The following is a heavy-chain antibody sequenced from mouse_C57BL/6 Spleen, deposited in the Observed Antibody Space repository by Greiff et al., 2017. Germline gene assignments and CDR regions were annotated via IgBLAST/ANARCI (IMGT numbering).Heavy chain of an antibody. Sequence: QVLLQQPGAEFVMPGASVKLSCKASGYTFTSYWMHWVNQRPGQGLEWIGEIDPSDSYTNYNQKFKGKSTLTVEKSSSTAYMQLSSLTSEDSAVYYCARGDYGHFDYWGQGTTLTVSS. CDR3: ARGDYGHFDY. V-gene: IGHV1-69*01. J-gene: IGHJ2*01. CDR1: GYTFTSYW. D-gene: IGHD1-1*02. CDR2: IDPSDSYT.